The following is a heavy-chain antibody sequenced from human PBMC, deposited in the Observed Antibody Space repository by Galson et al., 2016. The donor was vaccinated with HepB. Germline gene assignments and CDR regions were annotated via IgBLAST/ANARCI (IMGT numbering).Heavy chain of an antibody. V-gene: IGHV1-69*06. Sequence: SVKVSCKASGGSFSNYPVSWVRQAPGQGLVWLGGIIPFFGTTGYAQKFQGRVTIAADKSTTTVYMELSSLRSEDTAIYYCAKYSGSPGDYGMDVWGQGTTVTVSS. CDR2: IIPFFGTT. D-gene: IGHD1-26*01. CDR3: AKYSGSPGDYGMDV. J-gene: IGHJ6*02. CDR1: GGSFSNYP.